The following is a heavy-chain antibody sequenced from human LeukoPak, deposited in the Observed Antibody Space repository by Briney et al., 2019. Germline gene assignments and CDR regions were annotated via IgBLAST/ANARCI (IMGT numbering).Heavy chain of an antibody. D-gene: IGHD5-24*01. CDR2: IWYDGKNK. Sequence: GRSLRLSCAASGFSFSTYGLHWVRQAPGKGLEWVAVIWYDGKNKYYADSVKGRFTISRDNSKNTLYLQMNSLRAEDTAVYYCARDGYTSSFLDYWGQGTLVTVSS. J-gene: IGHJ4*02. CDR3: ARDGYTSSFLDY. CDR1: GFSFSTYG. V-gene: IGHV3-33*01.